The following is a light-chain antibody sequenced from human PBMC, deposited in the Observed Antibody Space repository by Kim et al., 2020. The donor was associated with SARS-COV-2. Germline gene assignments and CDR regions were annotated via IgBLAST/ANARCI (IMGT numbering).Light chain of an antibody. Sequence: IQLTQSPSSLSASVGDRVTITCRASQRISTHLAWYLQKPGKGPKLLIYEASTLQSGVPSRFSGSGSGTDFTLTISSLQPEDFATYYCQQLNSYPLTFGGGTKVDIK. J-gene: IGKJ4*01. CDR3: QQLNSYPLT. CDR1: QRISTH. V-gene: IGKV1-9*01. CDR2: EAS.